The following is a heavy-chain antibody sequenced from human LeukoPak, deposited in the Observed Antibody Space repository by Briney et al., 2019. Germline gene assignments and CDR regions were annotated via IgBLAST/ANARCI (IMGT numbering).Heavy chain of an antibody. CDR3: AKGTEYYDILTGGG. V-gene: IGHV3-23*01. CDR2: ISGSGGST. D-gene: IGHD3-9*01. CDR1: GFTFSSYA. Sequence: PGGSLRLSCAASGFTFSSYAMSWVRQAPGKGLEWVSAISGSGGSTYYADSMKGRFTISRDNSKNTLYLQMNSLRAEDTAVYYCAKGTEYYDILTGGGWGQGTLVTISS. J-gene: IGHJ4*02.